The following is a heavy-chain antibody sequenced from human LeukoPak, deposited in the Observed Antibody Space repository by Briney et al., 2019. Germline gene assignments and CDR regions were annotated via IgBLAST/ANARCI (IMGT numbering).Heavy chain of an antibody. CDR1: GFTFSSYS. CDR3: ARYCSGGSCFQTSDDAFDI. D-gene: IGHD2-15*01. V-gene: IGHV3-21*01. CDR2: ISSSSSYI. J-gene: IGHJ3*02. Sequence: GGSLRLSGAASGFTFSSYSMNWVRKAPGKGLEWVSSISSSSSYIYYADSVKGRFTISRDNAKNSLYLQMNSLRAEDTAVYYCARYCSGGSCFQTSDDAFDIWGQGTMVTVSS.